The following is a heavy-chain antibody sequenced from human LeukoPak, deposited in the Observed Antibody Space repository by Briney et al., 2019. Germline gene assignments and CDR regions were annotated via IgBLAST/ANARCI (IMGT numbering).Heavy chain of an antibody. Sequence: GGTLRLSCATSGFTFSSYAMSWVRQAPGKGLEWVSAISGSGGSTYYADSVRGRFTISRDNSKNTLYLQMNSLRAEDTAVYYCAKVKQLPDFDYWGQGTLVTASS. CDR3: AKVKQLPDFDY. CDR2: ISGSGGST. D-gene: IGHD6-13*01. J-gene: IGHJ4*02. CDR1: GFTFSSYA. V-gene: IGHV3-23*01.